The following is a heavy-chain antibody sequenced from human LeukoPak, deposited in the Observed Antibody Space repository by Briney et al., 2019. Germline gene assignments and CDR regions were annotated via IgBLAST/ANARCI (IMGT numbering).Heavy chain of an antibody. J-gene: IGHJ6*03. CDR2: INYSGST. CDR1: GGSLTSGSYY. Sequence: PSETLSLTCTVSGGSLTSGSYYWRWIRQPPGKGLEWIGFINYSGSTNYNPSLKSRVIISMDTSKNQFSLKLSSVTAADTAVYYCGRDVRSIAGRRGGYYYYYMDVWGNGTTVTVSS. D-gene: IGHD6-6*01. CDR3: GRDVRSIAGRRGGYYYYYMDV. V-gene: IGHV4-61*01.